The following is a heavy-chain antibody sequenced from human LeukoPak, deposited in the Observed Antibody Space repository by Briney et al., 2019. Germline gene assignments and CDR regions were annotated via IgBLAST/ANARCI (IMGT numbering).Heavy chain of an antibody. D-gene: IGHD3-10*01. CDR1: GVTFSSDA. CDR3: AKSWFGELFLFDY. V-gene: IGHV3-23*01. J-gene: IGHJ4*02. Sequence: GGSLRLSCAASGVTFSSDAMSWVRQAPGKGLGWGSAVSGSGGRTYYADSVKGRFTISRDNSKNTLYLQMNSLRAEDTAVYYCAKSWFGELFLFDYWGQGTLVTVSS. CDR2: VSGSGGRT.